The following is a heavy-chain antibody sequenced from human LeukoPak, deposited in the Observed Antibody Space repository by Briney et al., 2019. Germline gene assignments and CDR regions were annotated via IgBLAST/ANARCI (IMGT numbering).Heavy chain of an antibody. J-gene: IGHJ6*03. CDR1: GGSISSSSDN. CDR3: ARQGRATVVMYMDD. D-gene: IGHD4-23*01. CDR2: IYYTGIT. V-gene: IGHV4-39*01. Sequence: PSETLSLTCSVSGGSISSSSDNWGWIRQPPGKGLEWIGSIYYTGITYYNPSVMSRVTTSVDTSKNQFSLRLSSVTAADTAMYYCARQGRATVVMYMDDWGKGTTVTVSS.